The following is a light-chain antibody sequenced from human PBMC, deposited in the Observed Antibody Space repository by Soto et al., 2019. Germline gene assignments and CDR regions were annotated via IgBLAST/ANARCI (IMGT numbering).Light chain of an antibody. CDR1: QGISSW. J-gene: IGKJ2*01. V-gene: IGKV1D-12*01. Sequence: DIQMTQSPSSVSASVGAIVTFTCRASQGISSWLAWYQQKPGKAPKLLIYAASTLQGAVPSRFSGRGSGTDFSLTISSLQPEDFATYYCQQTNIFPYTFGQGTKVDIK. CDR3: QQTNIFPYT. CDR2: AAS.